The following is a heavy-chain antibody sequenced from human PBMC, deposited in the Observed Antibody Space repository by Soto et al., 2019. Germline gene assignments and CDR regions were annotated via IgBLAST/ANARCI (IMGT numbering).Heavy chain of an antibody. CDR3: ARRLAPEDS. Sequence: QVQLVQSGAEVKKPGASVKVSCKASGYTFTSYIISWVRQAPGQGLEWMGWISAYNGNTKYSQTLQGRVTMTTDTFTSTAYRELRSLRSDATAVNSCARRLAPEDSWGPGTLVTVSS. CDR1: GYTFTSYI. CDR2: ISAYNGNT. D-gene: IGHD6-19*01. J-gene: IGHJ4*02. V-gene: IGHV1-18*01.